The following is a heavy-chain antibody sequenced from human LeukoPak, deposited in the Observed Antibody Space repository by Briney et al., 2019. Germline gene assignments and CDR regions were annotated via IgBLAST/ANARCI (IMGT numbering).Heavy chain of an antibody. V-gene: IGHV4-4*07. Sequence: SETLSLTCTVSGGSISSYYWSRIRQPAGKGLEWIGRIYTSGSTNYNPSFKSRVTMSVDTSKNQFSLKLSSVTAADTAVYYCARGLPNCSGGSCYYYYYYMDVWGKGTTVTVSS. CDR2: IYTSGST. D-gene: IGHD2-15*01. CDR3: ARGLPNCSGGSCYYYYYYMDV. CDR1: GGSISSYY. J-gene: IGHJ6*03.